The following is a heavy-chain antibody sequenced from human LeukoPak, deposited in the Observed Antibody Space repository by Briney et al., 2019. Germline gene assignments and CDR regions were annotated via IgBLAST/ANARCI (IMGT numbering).Heavy chain of an antibody. Sequence: ASVKVSCKASGYTVTSYGISWGRQAPGQGLEWMGWVSAYNGNTNYAQKLQGRVTMTTDTSTSTAYMELRSLRSDDTAVYYCARDYDIWATRIAFDIWGQGTMVTVSS. J-gene: IGHJ3*02. D-gene: IGHD3-9*01. V-gene: IGHV1-18*01. CDR2: VSAYNGNT. CDR1: GYTVTSYG. CDR3: ARDYDIWATRIAFDI.